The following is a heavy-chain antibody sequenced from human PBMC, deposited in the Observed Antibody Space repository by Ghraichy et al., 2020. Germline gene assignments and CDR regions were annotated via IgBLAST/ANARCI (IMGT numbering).Heavy chain of an antibody. CDR3: ARSSSQPLYYYYYYMDV. J-gene: IGHJ6*03. V-gene: IGHV4-59*01. CDR1: GGSISSYY. D-gene: IGHD6-13*01. CDR2: IYYSGST. Sequence: SETLSLTCTVSGGSISSYYWSWIRQPPGKGLEWIGYIYYSGSTNYNPSLKSRVTISVDTSKNQFSLKLSSVTAADTAVYYCARSSSQPLYYYYYYMDVWGKGTTVTVSS.